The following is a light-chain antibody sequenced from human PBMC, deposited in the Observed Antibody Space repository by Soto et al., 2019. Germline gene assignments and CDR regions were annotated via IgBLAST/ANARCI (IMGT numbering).Light chain of an antibody. V-gene: IGKV1-33*01. Sequence: DVQVTQSPSSLSASVGDRVTITCQASQDISNYLNWYQQKVGKAPKLLIYDASNLETGVPSRFGGSGSGTDFTFTITSLQPEDTATYDCQQYDDLPYTFGQGTKLQIK. J-gene: IGKJ2*01. CDR3: QQYDDLPYT. CDR2: DAS. CDR1: QDISNY.